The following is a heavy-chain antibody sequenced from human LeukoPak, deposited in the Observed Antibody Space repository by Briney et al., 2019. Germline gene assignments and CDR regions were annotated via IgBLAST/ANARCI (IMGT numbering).Heavy chain of an antibody. CDR2: ISGSGGST. Sequence: GGALRLSCAASGFTFSSYAMSWVHQAPGKGLEWVSGISGSGGSTYSADSVKGRLTISRDNSKNTLYLQMNTLRAEDTAVYYCAKFAGTSSHLEKWLRFGDNWFDPWGQGTLVTVSS. D-gene: IGHD5-12*01. J-gene: IGHJ5*02. V-gene: IGHV3-23*01. CDR3: AKFAGTSSHLEKWLRFGDNWFDP. CDR1: GFTFSSYA.